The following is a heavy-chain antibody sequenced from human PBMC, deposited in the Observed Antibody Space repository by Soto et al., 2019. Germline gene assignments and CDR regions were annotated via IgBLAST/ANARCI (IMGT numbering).Heavy chain of an antibody. Sequence: ASVKVSWKASGYTFTSYAMHWVRQAPGQRLEWMGWINAGNGNTKYSQKFQGRVTITRDTSASTAYMELSSLRSEDTAVYYCARDAHSSGWYLWYIQHWGQGTLVTVSS. V-gene: IGHV1-3*01. CDR2: INAGNGNT. CDR3: ARDAHSSGWYLWYIQH. J-gene: IGHJ1*01. CDR1: GYTFTSYA. D-gene: IGHD6-19*01.